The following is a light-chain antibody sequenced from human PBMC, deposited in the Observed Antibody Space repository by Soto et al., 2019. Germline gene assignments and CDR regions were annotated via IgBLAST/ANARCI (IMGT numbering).Light chain of an antibody. Sequence: QSVLAQPPSVSAAPGQKVTISCSGSSSNIGGNSVSWYQQLPGTAPKLLIYDDNKRPSGIPDRFSGSKSGNTASLTISGLQTEDEADYYCTSYTSSFTHLFGTGTKVTVL. CDR1: SSNIGGNS. J-gene: IGLJ1*01. V-gene: IGLV1-51*01. CDR2: DDN. CDR3: TSYTSSFTHL.